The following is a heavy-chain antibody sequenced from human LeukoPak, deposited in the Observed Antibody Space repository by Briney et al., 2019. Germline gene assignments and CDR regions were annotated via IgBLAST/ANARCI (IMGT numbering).Heavy chain of an antibody. V-gene: IGHV3-7*01. J-gene: IGHJ4*02. CDR3: VRAIPGGQSDFDY. CDR2: INEDGSFT. D-gene: IGHD4-23*01. CDR1: GFNFNTYW. Sequence: PGGSLRLSCVVSGFNFNTYWMSWVRQAPGKGPEWVANINEDGSFTDYVDSVKGRFTISRDNAKYSLYLQMTSLRVEDTAVYYCVRAIPGGQSDFDYWGRGTLVTVSS.